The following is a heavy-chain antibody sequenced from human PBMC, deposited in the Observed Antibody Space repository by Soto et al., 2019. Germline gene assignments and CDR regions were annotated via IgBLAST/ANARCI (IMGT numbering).Heavy chain of an antibody. J-gene: IGHJ6*02. CDR2: TYYRSKWYN. CDR1: GDSVSSNSAA. D-gene: IGHD6-6*01. V-gene: IGHV6-1*01. Sequence: SQTLSLTCAIPGDSVSSNSAAWNWITQSPSRGLEWLGRTYYRSKWYNDYAVSVKSRITINPDTSTNQFSLQLNSVTPEDTAVYYCARARVGNFLEYSRSRIETYYYYGMDVWGQGTTVTVSS. CDR3: ARARVGNFLEYSRSRIETYYYYGMDV.